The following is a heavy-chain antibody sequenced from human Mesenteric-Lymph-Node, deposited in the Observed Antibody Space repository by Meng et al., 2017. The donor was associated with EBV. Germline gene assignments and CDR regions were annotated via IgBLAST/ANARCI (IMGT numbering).Heavy chain of an antibody. V-gene: IGHV3-53*01. CDR2: IYGGGNK. D-gene: IGHD3-22*01. CDR1: GFNVSSNY. J-gene: IGHJ4*02. Sequence: EVQLVESGGGLIQPGGSLRLSCAASGFNVSSNYMSWVRQAPGKGLEGVSVIYGGGNKYYSDSVKGRFTISRDTSKNTLHLQMNSLRAEDTAVYYCARGGTSGYYSDHWGQGTLVTVST. CDR3: ARGGTSGYYSDH.